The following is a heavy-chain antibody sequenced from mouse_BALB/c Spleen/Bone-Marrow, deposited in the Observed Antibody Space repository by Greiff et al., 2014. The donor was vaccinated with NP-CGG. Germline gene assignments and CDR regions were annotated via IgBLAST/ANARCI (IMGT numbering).Heavy chain of an antibody. CDR3: ARYDYGVYFDY. D-gene: IGHD2-4*01. V-gene: IGHV14-3*02. CDR2: IDPANGNT. CDR1: GFNIKDTY. Sequence: EVKLQESGAELVKPGASVKLSCTASGFNIKDTYMHWVKQRPEQGLERIGRIDPANGNTKYDPKFQGKATITADTSSNTAYLQLSSLTSEDTAVYFCARYDYGVYFDYWGQGTTLTVSS. J-gene: IGHJ2*01.